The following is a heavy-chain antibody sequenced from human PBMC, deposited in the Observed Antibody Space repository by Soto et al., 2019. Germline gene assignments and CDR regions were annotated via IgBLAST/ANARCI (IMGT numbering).Heavy chain of an antibody. CDR2: IHSDGSST. V-gene: IGHV3-74*01. J-gene: IGHJ3*02. D-gene: IGHD1-26*01. CDR3: ARGDRGAFDI. CDR1: GFTFSYYC. Sequence: EVQLVESGGGLVQPGESLRLSCVASGFTFSYYCMHWVRQGPGKGLVWVSRIHSDGSSTTYADSVKGRFTISRDNAKNTLYLQMNSLRAEDTAVYYCARGDRGAFDIWGQGTVVTVSS.